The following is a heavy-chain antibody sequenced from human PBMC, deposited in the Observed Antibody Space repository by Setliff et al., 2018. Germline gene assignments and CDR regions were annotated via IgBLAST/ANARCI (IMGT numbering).Heavy chain of an antibody. CDR2: KTHRDGIT. Sequence: ALRLSCVVSGFTFRTYEMIWVRQAPGKGLEWVSKTHRDGITVYSDSVKGRFTISRDNSKNTLYLQMNSLRAEDTALYFCAKQKNTGYGQPVDSWGQGTAVTVSS. J-gene: IGHJ6*02. CDR1: GFTFRTYE. CDR3: AKQKNTGYGQPVDS. D-gene: IGHD5-12*01. V-gene: IGHV3-48*03.